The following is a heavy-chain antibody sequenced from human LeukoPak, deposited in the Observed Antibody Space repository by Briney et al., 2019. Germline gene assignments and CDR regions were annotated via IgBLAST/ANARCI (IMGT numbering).Heavy chain of an antibody. V-gene: IGHV3-21*01. J-gene: IGHJ4*02. D-gene: IGHD4-17*01. CDR1: GFTFSSYS. CDR2: ISSSSSYI. Sequence: TGGSLRLSCAASGFTFSSYSMNWVRQAPGKGLEWVSSISSSSSYIYYADSVKGRFTISRDNAKNSLYLQMNSLRAEDTAVYYCARDSKHGDYFPYYFDYWGQGTLVTVSS. CDR3: ARDSKHGDYFPYYFDY.